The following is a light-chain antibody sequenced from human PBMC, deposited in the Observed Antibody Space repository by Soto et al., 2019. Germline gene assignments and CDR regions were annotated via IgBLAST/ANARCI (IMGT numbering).Light chain of an antibody. CDR2: DAS. Sequence: TVLTQSPATLSLSPGESCTLSCRASQSVSTYLAWYQQKPGQAPRLLIYDASNRVTGIPARFRGSGSGTDFTLTISSLEPDDFAVYYCQQRSNWQITFGQGTRLEI. CDR3: QQRSNWQIT. V-gene: IGKV3-11*01. J-gene: IGKJ5*01. CDR1: QSVSTY.